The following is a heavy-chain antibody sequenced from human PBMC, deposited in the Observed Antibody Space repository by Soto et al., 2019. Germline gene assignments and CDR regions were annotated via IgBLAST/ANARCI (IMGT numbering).Heavy chain of an antibody. CDR1: GFTFSSYA. CDR3: ARDFSGLLLPYFDY. Sequence: GGSLRLSCAASGFTFSSYAMHWVRQAPGKGLEWVAVISYDGSNKYYADSVKGRFTISRDNSKNTLYLQMNSLRAEDTAVYYCARDFSGLLLPYFDYWGQGTLVTVSS. V-gene: IGHV3-30-3*01. D-gene: IGHD3-22*01. J-gene: IGHJ4*02. CDR2: ISYDGSNK.